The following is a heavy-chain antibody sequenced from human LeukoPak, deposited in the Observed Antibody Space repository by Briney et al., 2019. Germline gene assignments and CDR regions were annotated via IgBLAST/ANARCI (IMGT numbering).Heavy chain of an antibody. CDR3: ASDSFFDLYDAFDI. V-gene: IGHV4-59*10. CDR1: GGSFSGYY. Sequence: PSETLSLTCAVYGGSFSGYYWSWIRQPAGKGLEWIGRIYLSGNTNYNPSLKSRVTMSVDTSKNQFSLKLTSVTAADTAVYYCASDSFFDLYDAFDIWGQGTMVTVSS. CDR2: IYLSGNT. D-gene: IGHD3-3*01. J-gene: IGHJ3*02.